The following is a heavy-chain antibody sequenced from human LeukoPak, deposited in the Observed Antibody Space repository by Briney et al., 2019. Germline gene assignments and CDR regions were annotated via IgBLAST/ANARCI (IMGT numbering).Heavy chain of an antibody. CDR2: IYYSGST. Sequence: PSETLSLTCTVSGGSISSSSYYWGWIRQPPGKGLEWIGSIYYSGSTNYNPSLKSRVTISVDTSKNQFSLKLSSVTAADTAVYYCARHKSGSYYKFRFDPWGQGTLVTVSS. CDR3: ARHKSGSYYKFRFDP. CDR1: GGSISSSSYY. D-gene: IGHD3-10*01. J-gene: IGHJ5*02. V-gene: IGHV4-39*07.